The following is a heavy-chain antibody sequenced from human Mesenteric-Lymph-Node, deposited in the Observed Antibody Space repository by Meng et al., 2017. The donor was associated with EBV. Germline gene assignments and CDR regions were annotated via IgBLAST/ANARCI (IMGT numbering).Heavy chain of an antibody. Sequence: QLQPCGGCLVLPLVFPPLSCVRSEFTFTYYWLHCVRQVPGKGLVWVARINTYGSSTNYADSVQGQFTISRDNAKGTLYLQMNSLRDEDTAVYYCASDRWEREGWFDRWGPGTLVTVSS. V-gene: IGHV3-74*01. CDR2: INTYGSST. CDR3: ASDRWEREGWFDR. J-gene: IGHJ5*02. D-gene: IGHD1-26*01. CDR1: EFTFTYYW.